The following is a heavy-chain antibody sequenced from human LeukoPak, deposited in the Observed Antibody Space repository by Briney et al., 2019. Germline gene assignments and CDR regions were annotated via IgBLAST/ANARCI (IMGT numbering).Heavy chain of an antibody. D-gene: IGHD6-6*01. CDR1: GFTFSSYS. CDR2: ISSSSSYI. CDR3: ARGIEYSSSFDY. Sequence: GGSLRLSCAASGFTFSSYSMNWVRLAPGNGLEWVSSISSSSSYIYYADSVKGRFTISRDNAKNSLYLQMNSLRAEDTAVYYCARGIEYSSSFDYWGQGTLVTVSS. J-gene: IGHJ4*02. V-gene: IGHV3-21*01.